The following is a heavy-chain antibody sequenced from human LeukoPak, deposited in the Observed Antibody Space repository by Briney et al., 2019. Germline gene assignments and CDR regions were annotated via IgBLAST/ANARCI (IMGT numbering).Heavy chain of an antibody. J-gene: IGHJ4*02. CDR1: GFTFSSYW. CDR2: IKQDGSEK. CDR3: ANVGNYCSGGSCYSPTYYFDY. Sequence: HPGGSLRLSCAASGFTFSSYWMSWVRQAPGKGLEWVANIKQDGSEKYYVDSVKGRFTISRDNAKNSLYLQMNSLRAEDTAVYYCANVGNYCSGGSCYSPTYYFDYWGQGTLVTASS. D-gene: IGHD2-15*01. V-gene: IGHV3-7*03.